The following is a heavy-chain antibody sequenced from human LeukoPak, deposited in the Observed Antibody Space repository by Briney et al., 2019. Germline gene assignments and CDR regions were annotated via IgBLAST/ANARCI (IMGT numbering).Heavy chain of an antibody. CDR1: GFTFDDYA. Sequence: QSGGSLRLSCAASGFTFDDYAMHWVRQAPGKGLEWVSGISWNSGSIGYADSVKGRFTISRDNAKNSLYLQMNSLRAEDTALYYCAKDPTLSIAARPYHFDYWGQGTLVTVSS. CDR3: AKDPTLSIAARPYHFDY. V-gene: IGHV3-9*01. J-gene: IGHJ4*02. D-gene: IGHD6-6*01. CDR2: ISWNSGSI.